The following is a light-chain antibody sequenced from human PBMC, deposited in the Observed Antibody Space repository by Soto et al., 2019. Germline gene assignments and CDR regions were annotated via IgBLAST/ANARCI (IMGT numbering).Light chain of an antibody. Sequence: QPVLTQPPSASASLGASVKFTCTLSSGHSSYSVAWHQWQPEKGPRYLMKLNNDGSYSKGDGVPDRFSGSSSGAERYLTISSLQPDDEAEYYCQTWATDVHVVFGGGTKVTVL. CDR1: SGHSSYS. V-gene: IGLV4-69*01. CDR3: QTWATDVHVV. CDR2: LNNDGSY. J-gene: IGLJ2*01.